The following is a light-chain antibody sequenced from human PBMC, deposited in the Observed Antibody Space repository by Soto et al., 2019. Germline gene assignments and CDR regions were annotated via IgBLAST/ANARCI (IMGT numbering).Light chain of an antibody. CDR3: SSYTSSS. CDR2: EVS. J-gene: IGLJ1*01. CDR1: SSDVGGYNY. V-gene: IGLV2-14*01. Sequence: QLVLTQPASVSGSPGQSITISCTGTSSDVGGYNYVSWYQQHPGKAPKLMIYEVSNRPSGVSNRFSGSKSGNTASLTISGLQAEDEADYYCSSYTSSSFGTGTKVTVL.